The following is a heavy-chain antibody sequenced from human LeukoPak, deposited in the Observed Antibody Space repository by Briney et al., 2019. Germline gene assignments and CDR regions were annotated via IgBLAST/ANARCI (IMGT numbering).Heavy chain of an antibody. Sequence: ASVKVSCKASGYTFTSYGISWVRQPPGQGLEWMGWISAYNGNTNYAQKLQGRVTMTTDTSTSTAYMELRSLRSDDTAVYYCARDRSIAVAGPFDYWGQGTLVTVSS. CDR2: ISAYNGNT. D-gene: IGHD6-19*01. CDR1: GYTFTSYG. V-gene: IGHV1-18*01. J-gene: IGHJ4*02. CDR3: ARDRSIAVAGPFDY.